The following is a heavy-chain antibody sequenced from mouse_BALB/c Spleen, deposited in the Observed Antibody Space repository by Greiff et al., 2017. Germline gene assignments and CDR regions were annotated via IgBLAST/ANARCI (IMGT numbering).Heavy chain of an antibody. Sequence: EVQGVESGGGLVKPGGSLKLSCAASGFTFSSYAMSWVRQTPEKRLEWVASISSGGSTYYPDSVKGRFTISRDNARNILYLQMSSLRSEDTAMYYCAREGGITAWFAYWGQGTLVTVSA. CDR1: GFTFSSYA. CDR2: ISSGGST. V-gene: IGHV5-6-5*01. D-gene: IGHD2-4*01. J-gene: IGHJ3*01. CDR3: AREGGITAWFAY.